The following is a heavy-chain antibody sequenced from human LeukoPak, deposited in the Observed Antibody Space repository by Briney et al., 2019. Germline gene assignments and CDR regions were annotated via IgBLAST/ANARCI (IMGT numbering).Heavy chain of an antibody. CDR2: ISKST. CDR3: ARHLRGGWYGVDY. Sequence: SETLSLTCSVSGGSISSNTYYWGWIRQPPGTGLEWIGSISKSTYYNPSLKSRVTISADTSKNQLSLKLNSVTAADTAVYYCARHLRGGWYGVDYWGQGTLVTVSS. J-gene: IGHJ4*02. D-gene: IGHD6-19*01. V-gene: IGHV4-39*01. CDR1: GGSISSNTYY.